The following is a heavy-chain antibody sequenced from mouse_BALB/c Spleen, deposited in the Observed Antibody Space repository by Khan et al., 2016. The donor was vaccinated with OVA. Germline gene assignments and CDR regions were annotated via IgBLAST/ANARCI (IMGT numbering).Heavy chain of an antibody. J-gene: IGHJ3*01. CDR3: AKEGAYYRSDGWFAY. D-gene: IGHD2-14*01. Sequence: QVQLQQSGAELTRPGASVKMSCKASGYTFTSYTMHWVKQRPGQGLEWIGYINPVSDYTNYNKNFKDKATLTADKSSSTAYMKLRSLTSEDSAVYCCAKEGAYYRSDGWFAYWGQGTLVTVST. CDR1: GYTFTSYT. V-gene: IGHV1-4*01. CDR2: INPVSDYT.